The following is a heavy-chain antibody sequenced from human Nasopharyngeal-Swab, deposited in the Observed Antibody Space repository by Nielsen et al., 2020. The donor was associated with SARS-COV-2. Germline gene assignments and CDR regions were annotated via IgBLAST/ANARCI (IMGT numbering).Heavy chain of an antibody. CDR3: AKDKDLSSGWNWFDP. CDR1: GFTFSSYD. D-gene: IGHD6-19*01. V-gene: IGHV3-13*04. Sequence: GESLKISCAASGFTFSSYDMHWVRQATGKGLEWVSAIGTAGDTYYPGSVKGRFTISRENAKNSLYLQMNSLRAGDTAVYYCAKDKDLSSGWNWFDPWGQGTLVTVSS. CDR2: IGTAGDT. J-gene: IGHJ5*02.